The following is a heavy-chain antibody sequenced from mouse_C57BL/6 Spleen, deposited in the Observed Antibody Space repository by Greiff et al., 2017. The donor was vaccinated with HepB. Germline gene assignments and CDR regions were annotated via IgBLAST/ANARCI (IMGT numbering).Heavy chain of an antibody. CDR3: ARSPYYSNYDWYFDV. Sequence: QVQLQQSGAELVMPGASVKLSCKASGYTFTSYWMHWVKQRPGQGLEWIGEIDPSDSYTNYNQKFKGKSTLTVDKSSSTAYMQLSSLTSEDSAVYYCARSPYYSNYDWYFDVWGTGTTVTVSS. D-gene: IGHD2-5*01. CDR1: GYTFTSYW. V-gene: IGHV1-69*01. J-gene: IGHJ1*03. CDR2: IDPSDSYT.